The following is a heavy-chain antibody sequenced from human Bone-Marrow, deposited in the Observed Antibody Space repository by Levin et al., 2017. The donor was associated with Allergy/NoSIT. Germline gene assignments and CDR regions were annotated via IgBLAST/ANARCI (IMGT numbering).Heavy chain of an antibody. Sequence: PGGSLRLSCVTSGFTFSSYDFHWVRHTTGKGLEWVSAIGTAGDIYYSDSVKGRFTISTEEAKNSLYLQMNSLRAGDTAVYYCARGGYADPLYLDYWGQGILVTVSS. CDR2: IGTAGDI. CDR3: ARGGYADPLYLDY. D-gene: IGHD5-18*01. V-gene: IGHV3-13*04. CDR1: GFTFSSYD. J-gene: IGHJ4*02.